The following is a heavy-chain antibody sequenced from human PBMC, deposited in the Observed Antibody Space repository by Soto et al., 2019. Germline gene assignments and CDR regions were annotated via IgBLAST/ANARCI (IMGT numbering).Heavy chain of an antibody. Sequence: VKVSCKASGYSFTGYGINWVLQAPGQGLEWLGRITTYNGDTNYAQNFQGRLTMTTDTSTGTTYMELRSLRSDDTAVYYCARGRGYSLIPVVDDAVDVWGQGTLVTVSS. D-gene: IGHD5-12*01. J-gene: IGHJ3*01. CDR1: GYSFTGYG. CDR2: ITTYNGDT. CDR3: ARGRGYSLIPVVDDAVDV. V-gene: IGHV1-18*04.